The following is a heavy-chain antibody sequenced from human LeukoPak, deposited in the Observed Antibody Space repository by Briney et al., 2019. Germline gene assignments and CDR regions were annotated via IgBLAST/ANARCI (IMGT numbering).Heavy chain of an antibody. V-gene: IGHV3-23*01. Sequence: GGSLRLSCAASGFTFSSYAMSWVRQAPGKGLEWVSAISGSGGSTYYADSVKGRFTISRDNSKNTLYLQMNSLRAEDTAVYYCAKVPPYYDFWSGAVYYYYMDVWGKGTTVTVSS. J-gene: IGHJ6*03. CDR2: ISGSGGST. CDR1: GFTFSSYA. CDR3: AKVPPYYDFWSGAVYYYYMDV. D-gene: IGHD3-3*01.